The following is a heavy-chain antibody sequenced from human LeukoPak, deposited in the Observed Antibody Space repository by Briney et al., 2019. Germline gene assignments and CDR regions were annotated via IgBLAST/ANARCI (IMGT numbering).Heavy chain of an antibody. D-gene: IGHD2-21*02. CDR3: AKSYCGGDCG. Sequence: GGSLRLSCAVSGLPFGSYGMTWVRQAPRKGLEWVSGITGNGVYTYYADSVKGRFTISRDNSKSTLSPQMNSLRAEDTAVYYCAKSYCGGDCGWGPGTLVTVSS. CDR2: ITGNGVYT. CDR1: GLPFGSYG. J-gene: IGHJ4*02. V-gene: IGHV3-23*01.